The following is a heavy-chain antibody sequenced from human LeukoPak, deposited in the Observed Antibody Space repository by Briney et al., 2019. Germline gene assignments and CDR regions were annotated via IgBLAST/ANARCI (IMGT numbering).Heavy chain of an antibody. CDR3: ARGETVYGGAIVY. CDR2: SNPGGGAT. Sequence: ASVKVSCKASGDTFINDYIHWVRQAPGQGLEWMGVSNPGGGATTYAQKFQGRVTMTRDMSTSTVYMELRSLRSDDTAVYYCARGETVYGGAIVYWGQGTLVTVSS. V-gene: IGHV1-46*01. D-gene: IGHD3-16*02. J-gene: IGHJ4*02. CDR1: GDTFINDY.